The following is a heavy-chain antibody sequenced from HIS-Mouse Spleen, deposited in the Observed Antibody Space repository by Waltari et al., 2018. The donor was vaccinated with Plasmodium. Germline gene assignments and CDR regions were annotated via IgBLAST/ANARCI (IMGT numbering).Heavy chain of an antibody. V-gene: IGHV3-7*01. CDR3: ASSWYWYFDL. J-gene: IGHJ2*01. CDR1: GSTFSSYW. Sequence: EVQLVESGGGLVQPGGSLRLACAVSGSTFSSYWMSWVRQVPGKGLEWVANIKQDGSEKYYVDSVKGRFTISRDNAKNSLYLQMNSLRAEDTAVYYCASSWYWYFDLWGRGTLVTVSS. CDR2: IKQDGSEK. D-gene: IGHD6-13*01.